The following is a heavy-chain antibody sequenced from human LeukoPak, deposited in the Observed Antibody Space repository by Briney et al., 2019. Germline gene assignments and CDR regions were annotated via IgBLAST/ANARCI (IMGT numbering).Heavy chain of an antibody. J-gene: IGHJ2*01. CDR1: GGSISSYY. D-gene: IGHD6-19*01. V-gene: IGHV4-4*07. Sequence: PSETLSLTCTVSGGSISSYYWSWIRQPAGKGLEWIGRIYTSGSTNYNPSLKSRVTMSVDTSKNQFSLKLSSVTAADTAVYYCARGDAAGPNWYFDLWGRGTLVTVSS. CDR3: ARGDAAGPNWYFDL. CDR2: IYTSGST.